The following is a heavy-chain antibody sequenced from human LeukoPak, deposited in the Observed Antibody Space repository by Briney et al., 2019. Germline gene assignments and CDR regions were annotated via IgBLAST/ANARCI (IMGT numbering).Heavy chain of an antibody. V-gene: IGHV1-2*06. CDR1: GCTLTNHY. Sequence: GASVKVSCKASGCTLTNHYMHWVRQAPGQGLEWMGRINPNSGGTNYAQKFQGRVTMTRDTSISTAYMELSRPRSDDTAVYYCARDHRPRAAAAGTISDYWGQGTLVTVSS. D-gene: IGHD6-13*01. J-gene: IGHJ4*02. CDR2: INPNSGGT. CDR3: ARDHRPRAAAAGTISDY.